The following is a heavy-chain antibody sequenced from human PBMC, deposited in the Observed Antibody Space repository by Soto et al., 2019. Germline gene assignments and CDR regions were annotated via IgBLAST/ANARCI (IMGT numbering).Heavy chain of an antibody. CDR1: GGTFRSYA. CDR3: ARGMDIVVVVAAKNYGMDV. J-gene: IGHJ6*02. Sequence: SGKVSYKASGGTFRSYAISWVRQAPGQGLEWMGGIIPIFGTANYAQKFQGRVTITADESTSTAYMELSSLRSEDTAVYYCARGMDIVVVVAAKNYGMDVWGQGTTVPVS. CDR2: IIPIFGTA. V-gene: IGHV1-69*13. D-gene: IGHD2-15*01.